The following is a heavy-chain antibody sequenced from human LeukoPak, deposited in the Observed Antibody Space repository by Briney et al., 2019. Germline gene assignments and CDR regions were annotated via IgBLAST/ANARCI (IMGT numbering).Heavy chain of an antibody. J-gene: IGHJ4*02. V-gene: IGHV3-7*03. Sequence: GESLRLSCGASGFTFSSHWMTWVRQAPGEGLEFVANIKQDGSEINYADSVKGRFTVSRDNAKNSLYLQMNSLRAEDTAVYYCARARSGYYSAFDYWGQGTLVTVSS. D-gene: IGHD3-22*01. CDR2: IKQDGSEI. CDR3: ARARSGYYSAFDY. CDR1: GFTFSSHW.